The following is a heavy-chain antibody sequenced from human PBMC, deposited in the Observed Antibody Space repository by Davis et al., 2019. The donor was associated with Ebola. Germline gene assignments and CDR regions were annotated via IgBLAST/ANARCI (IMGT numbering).Heavy chain of an antibody. CDR2: IKQDGSEK. D-gene: IGHD2-2*01. Sequence: GESLKISCAASGFTFSSYWMSWVRQAPGKGLEWVANIKQDGSEKYYVDSVKGRFTISRDNAKNSLYLQMNSLRAEDTAVYYCARWVAGSSSYFDYWGQGTLVTVSS. J-gene: IGHJ4*02. CDR3: ARWVAGSSSYFDY. CDR1: GFTFSSYW. V-gene: IGHV3-7*01.